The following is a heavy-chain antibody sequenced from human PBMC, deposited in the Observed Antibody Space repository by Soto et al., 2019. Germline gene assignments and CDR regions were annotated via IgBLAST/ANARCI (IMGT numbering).Heavy chain of an antibody. Sequence: GGSLRLSCAASGFTFSTYSMNWVRQAPGKGLEWVSSISSSSSYIYYADSVKGRFTISRDNAKNSLYLQMNSLRAEDTAVYYCARGFYWDSGTWFIDYWGQGTLVTVSS. J-gene: IGHJ4*02. V-gene: IGHV3-21*01. CDR1: GFTFSTYS. CDR2: ISSSSSYI. CDR3: ARGFYWDSGTWFIDY. D-gene: IGHD6-13*01.